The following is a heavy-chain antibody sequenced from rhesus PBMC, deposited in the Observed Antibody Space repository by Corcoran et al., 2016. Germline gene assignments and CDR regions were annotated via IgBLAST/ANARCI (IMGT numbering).Heavy chain of an antibody. CDR1: RVSISSGYD. V-gene: IGHV4-76*01. CDR3: ARDPEAAGYFDY. J-gene: IGHJ4*01. CDR2: IYGSSGGT. D-gene: IGHD6-13*01. Sequence: QVQLQESGPGVVKPSETLSLTCAVSRVSISSGYDWSWIRQPPGKGLEWIGYIYGSSGGTTCNPSLKIRVTISKDAARNRFCLKRSSVPAADTAVYYCARDPEAAGYFDYWGQGVLVTVSS.